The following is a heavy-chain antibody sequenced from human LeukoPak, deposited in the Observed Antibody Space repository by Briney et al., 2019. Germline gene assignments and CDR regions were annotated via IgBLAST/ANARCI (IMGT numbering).Heavy chain of an antibody. CDR3: VRDLGGRSGH. V-gene: IGHV3-74*01. CDR1: GFTSSSNW. J-gene: IGHJ4*02. Sequence: GGSLRLSCAASGFTSSSNWMHWVRQAPGKGLVWVSRINEDGSTTNYADSVKGRSTIFRDNAKNTLYLQMNSLRAEDTAVYYCVRDLGGRSGHWGQGTLVTVSS. CDR2: INEDGSTT. D-gene: IGHD1-26*01.